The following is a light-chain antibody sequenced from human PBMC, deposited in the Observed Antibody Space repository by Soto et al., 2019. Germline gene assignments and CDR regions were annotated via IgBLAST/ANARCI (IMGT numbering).Light chain of an antibody. CDR1: QSVLYSSNDNNY. V-gene: IGKV4-1*01. Sequence: DIVMTQSPDSLAVSLGERATIDCKSSQSVLYSSNDNNYLAWYQQKPGQPPKLLFYWASIRESGVPDRFSGSGSGTDFTLTISSLQAEDVAVYYCHQYYSLPYTFCQGTKLEIK. J-gene: IGKJ2*01. CDR3: HQYYSLPYT. CDR2: WAS.